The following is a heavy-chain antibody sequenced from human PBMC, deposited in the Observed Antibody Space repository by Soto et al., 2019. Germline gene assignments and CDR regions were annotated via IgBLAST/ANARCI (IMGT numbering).Heavy chain of an antibody. D-gene: IGHD6-6*01. V-gene: IGHV3-7*03. J-gene: IGHJ4*02. Sequence: GGSLTLSCAASGFTLSSYWMSWVRQAPGKGLEWVANKKKYGSEKYYVNSVKGRFTITRDNAKNSLDLQMNSLIAEGTAVYYCARVGVSSFDYWGQGTLVTVSS. CDR1: GFTLSSYW. CDR2: KKKYGSEK. CDR3: ARVGVSSFDY.